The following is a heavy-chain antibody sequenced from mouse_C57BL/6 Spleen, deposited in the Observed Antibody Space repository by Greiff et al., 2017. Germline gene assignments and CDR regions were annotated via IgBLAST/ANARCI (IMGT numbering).Heavy chain of an antibody. CDR3: ARRGKYDGGYAMDY. V-gene: IGHV1-42*01. CDR2: INPSTGGT. D-gene: IGHD2-14*01. J-gene: IGHJ4*01. Sequence: VQLQQSGPELVKPGASVKISCKASGYSFTGYYMNWVKQSPEKSLEWIGEINPSTGGTTYNQKFKAKATLTVDKSSSTDYMQLKSLTSEDSAVYYGARRGKYDGGYAMDYWGQGTSVTVSS. CDR1: GYSFTGYY.